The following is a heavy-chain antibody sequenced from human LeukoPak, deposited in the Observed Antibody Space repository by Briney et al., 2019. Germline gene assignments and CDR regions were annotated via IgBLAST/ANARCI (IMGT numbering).Heavy chain of an antibody. Sequence: PGGSLRLSCVVSGFTLSDYWMHWVRQGPGQGLVWVSGINSDSDGSRTNYADSVKGRFTISRDNAKNSLYLQMNSLRAEDTAVYYCARQVVAATRRTQDYWGQGTLVTVSS. CDR2: INSDSDGSRT. CDR1: GFTLSDYW. J-gene: IGHJ4*02. CDR3: ARQVVAATRRTQDY. V-gene: IGHV3-74*01. D-gene: IGHD2-15*01.